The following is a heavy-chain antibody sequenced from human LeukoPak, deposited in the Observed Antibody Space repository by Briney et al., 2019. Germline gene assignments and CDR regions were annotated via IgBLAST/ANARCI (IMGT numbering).Heavy chain of an antibody. CDR3: VRDLAATSF. Sequence: GGSLRLSCAASGFTFSNYWMHWVRQAPGKGLVWVSRINSDGSSTTYADSVRGRFTISRDNAKNTPWLQMNSLRAEDTAVYYCVRDLAATSFWGQGTMVTVSS. CDR1: GFTFSNYW. V-gene: IGHV3-74*01. CDR2: INSDGSST. J-gene: IGHJ3*01. D-gene: IGHD5-12*01.